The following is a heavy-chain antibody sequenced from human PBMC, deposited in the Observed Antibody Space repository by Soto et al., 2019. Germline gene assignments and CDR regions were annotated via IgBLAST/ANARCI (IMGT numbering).Heavy chain of an antibody. CDR3: ARLEGLATISYYFDF. D-gene: IGHD3-9*01. J-gene: IGHJ4*02. CDR1: GGSISSSSYY. CDR2: IYYSGST. V-gene: IGHV4-39*01. Sequence: SETLSLTCSVSGGSISSSSYYWGWIRQPPGKGLEWIGSIYYSGSTYYNPSLKSRVTVSIDKSKNQFSLKLSSLTAADTAVYYCARLEGLATISYYFDFWGQGTLVTVSS.